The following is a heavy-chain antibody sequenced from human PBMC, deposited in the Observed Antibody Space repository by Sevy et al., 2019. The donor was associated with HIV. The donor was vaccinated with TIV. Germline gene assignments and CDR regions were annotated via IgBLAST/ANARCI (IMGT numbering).Heavy chain of an antibody. J-gene: IGHJ4*02. D-gene: IGHD4-17*01. CDR1: GGSISSYY. CDR2: IYTSGST. Sequence: SETLSLTCTVSGGSISSYYWSWIRQPAGKGLERIGRIYTSGSTNYNPSLKSRVTISVDTSKNQLSLKLRSVTAADTAVYYCARERYGDYDLDYWGQGTLVTVSS. V-gene: IGHV4-4*07. CDR3: ARERYGDYDLDY.